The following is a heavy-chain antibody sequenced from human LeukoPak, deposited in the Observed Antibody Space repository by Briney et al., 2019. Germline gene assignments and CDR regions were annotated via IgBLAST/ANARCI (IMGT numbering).Heavy chain of an antibody. CDR1: GFTFSSYA. D-gene: IGHD3-10*01. Sequence: AGGSLRLSCAASGFTFSSYAMSWVRQAPGKGLEWVSAISGSGGSTYYADSVKGRFTTSRDKSKKTLYLQMNSLRAEDTAVYYCAKGEGGSGRGPFDYWGQGTLVTVSS. CDR2: ISGSGGST. CDR3: AKGEGGSGRGPFDY. V-gene: IGHV3-23*01. J-gene: IGHJ4*02.